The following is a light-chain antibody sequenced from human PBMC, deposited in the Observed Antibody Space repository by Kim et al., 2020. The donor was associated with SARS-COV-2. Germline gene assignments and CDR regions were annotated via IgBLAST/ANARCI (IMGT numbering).Light chain of an antibody. J-gene: IGLJ2*01. Sequence: QSALTQPASVSGSPGQSITISCTGNSSDVGNYDFVSWYQQHPGKAPELMISEVSKRPSGVSNRFSGSKSGNTASLTISALQAEDEADYYCCSYAGSSTGVFGGGTKVTVL. CDR1: SSDVGNYDF. CDR3: CSYAGSSTGV. CDR2: EVS. V-gene: IGLV2-23*02.